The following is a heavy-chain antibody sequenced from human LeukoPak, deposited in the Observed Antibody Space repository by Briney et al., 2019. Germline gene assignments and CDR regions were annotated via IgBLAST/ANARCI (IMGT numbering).Heavy chain of an antibody. D-gene: IGHD3-10*01. CDR1: GYTFTGYY. Sequence: AASVKVSCKASGYTFTGYYMHWVRQAPGQGLEWMGWINPNSGGTNYAQEFQGRVTVTRDTSISTAYMELSSLRSEDTAVYYCARGTKGGLLWFGDGFLMDVWGKGTTVTISS. CDR2: INPNSGGT. CDR3: ARGTKGGLLWFGDGFLMDV. V-gene: IGHV1-2*02. J-gene: IGHJ6*03.